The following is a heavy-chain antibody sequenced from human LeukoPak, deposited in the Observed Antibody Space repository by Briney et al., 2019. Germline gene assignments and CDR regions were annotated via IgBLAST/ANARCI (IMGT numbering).Heavy chain of an antibody. Sequence: SETLSLTCAVYGGSFSGYYWSWIRQPPGKGLEWIGEVNHSGSTNYNPSLKSRVTISVDTSKNQFSLKLSSVTAADTAVYYCARRLRGYYDSSGYYRHIDYWGQGTLVTVSS. J-gene: IGHJ4*02. CDR1: GGSFSGYY. CDR3: ARRLRGYYDSSGYYRHIDY. CDR2: VNHSGST. D-gene: IGHD3-22*01. V-gene: IGHV4-34*01.